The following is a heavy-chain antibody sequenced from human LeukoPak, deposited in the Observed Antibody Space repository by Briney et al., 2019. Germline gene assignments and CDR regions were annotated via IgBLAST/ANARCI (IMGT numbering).Heavy chain of an antibody. V-gene: IGHV3-7*03. J-gene: IGHJ4*02. Sequence: GGSLRLSCAASGFTFSSYWMSWVRQAPGKGLEWVANIKQYGSEKYYVDSVKGRFTISRDNSKNTLYLQMNSLRAEDTAVYYCARAAYGSNGYTAEVADYWGQGTLVTVSS. D-gene: IGHD3-22*01. CDR3: ARAAYGSNGYTAEVADY. CDR1: GFTFSSYW. CDR2: IKQYGSEK.